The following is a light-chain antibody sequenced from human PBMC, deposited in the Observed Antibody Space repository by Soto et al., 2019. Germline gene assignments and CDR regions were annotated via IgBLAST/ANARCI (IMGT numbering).Light chain of an antibody. V-gene: IGKV3-15*01. J-gene: IGKJ4*01. CDR2: GAS. CDR3: QQDSSGPLT. CDR1: RSVDTR. Sequence: ETVMTQSPATLSMSPGERVTLSCRASRSVDTRLAWYQQKPGQAPRLLIYGASTRATGIPASFSGSGSETEFTLTISSLHSEDFAVYYCQQDSSGPLTFGGGTKVDLK.